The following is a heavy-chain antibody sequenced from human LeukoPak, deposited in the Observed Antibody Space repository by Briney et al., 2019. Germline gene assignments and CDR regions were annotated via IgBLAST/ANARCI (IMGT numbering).Heavy chain of an antibody. D-gene: IGHD3-3*01. V-gene: IGHV3-20*04. CDR1: GFTVSSNY. Sequence: TRGSLRLSCAASGFTVSSNYMSWVRQAPGKGLEWVSGINWNGGSTGYADFVKGRFTICRDNAKNSLYLQMNSLRAEDTALYYCARDQRYYDFWSGYAHFSYYYYMDVWGKGTTVNVSS. CDR2: INWNGGST. J-gene: IGHJ6*03. CDR3: ARDQRYYDFWSGYAHFSYYYYMDV.